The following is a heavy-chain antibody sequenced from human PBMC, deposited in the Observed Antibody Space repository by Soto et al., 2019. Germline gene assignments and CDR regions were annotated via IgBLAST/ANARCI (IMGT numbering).Heavy chain of an antibody. D-gene: IGHD5-12*01. CDR3: ARGVYMLASGLDP. J-gene: IGHJ5*02. CDR1: GFTFSSFS. Sequence: GGSLRLSCAASGFTFSSFSMNWVRQAPGKGLEWVSSISDSSYYIYYADSVKGRFTISRDNAKNSLYLQMNSLRAEDTAVYYCARGVYMLASGLDPWGQGTLVTVSS. CDR2: ISDSSYYI. V-gene: IGHV3-21*01.